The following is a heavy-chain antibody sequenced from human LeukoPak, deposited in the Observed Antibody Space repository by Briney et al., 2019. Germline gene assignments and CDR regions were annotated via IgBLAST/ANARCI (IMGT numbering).Heavy chain of an antibody. CDR3: ARVHHSSSWGTDDC. CDR2: IKEDGSGK. CDR1: GFTFSTYW. D-gene: IGHD6-13*01. V-gene: IGHV3-7*01. J-gene: IGHJ4*02. Sequence: GGSLRLSCAAYGFTFSTYWMTWVRQAPGKGLEWVANIKEDGSGKYYVDSVRGRFTISRDNAKYSLYLHMNSLRAEDTAVYYCARVHHSSSWGTDDCWGQGTLVTVSS.